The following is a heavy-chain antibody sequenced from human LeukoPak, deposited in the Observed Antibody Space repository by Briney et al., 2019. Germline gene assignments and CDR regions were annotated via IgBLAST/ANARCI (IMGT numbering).Heavy chain of an antibody. Sequence: PSETLSLTCTVSGGSVSSGDYYWSWIRQHPGKGLDWIGYIYSSGTTYYNPSLKSRVTISVDTSKNQFSLKLSSVTAADTAVYYCARGPFTIFGVATGYYYGMDVWGQGTTVTVSS. CDR1: GGSVSSGDYY. D-gene: IGHD3-3*01. CDR2: IYSSGTT. CDR3: ARGPFTIFGVATGYYYGMDV. J-gene: IGHJ6*02. V-gene: IGHV4-31*03.